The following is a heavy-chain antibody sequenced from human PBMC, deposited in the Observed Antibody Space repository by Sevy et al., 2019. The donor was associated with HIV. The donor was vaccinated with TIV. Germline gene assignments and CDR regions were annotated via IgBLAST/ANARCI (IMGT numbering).Heavy chain of an antibody. CDR2: ISVYTGNT. CDR1: GYTFTSYD. D-gene: IGHD3-16*01. Sequence: ASVKVSCKASGYTFTSYDFIWVRQAPGQGLEWMGWISVYTGNTKSAQKVQGRVTMTTDSSTTAAYMELTSLRSDDTAVYDCARAPRGGRGRLSGMDVWGQGTTVTVSS. V-gene: IGHV1-18*04. J-gene: IGHJ6*02. CDR3: ARAPRGGRGRLSGMDV.